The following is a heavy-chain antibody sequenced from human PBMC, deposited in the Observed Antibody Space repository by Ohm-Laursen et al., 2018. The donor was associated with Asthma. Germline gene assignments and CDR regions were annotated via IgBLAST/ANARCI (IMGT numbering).Heavy chain of an antibody. CDR2: MNPNSGTT. CDR1: GYTFSNYD. Sequence: ASVKVSCNASGYTFSNYDINWVRQATGQGLEWMGWMNPNSGTTGYAQKFQGRVTMTRNASITTAYMELSSLRSDDTAVYYCARVGKGGNSGIDFWGLGAQVTVTS. CDR3: ARVGKGGNSGIDF. D-gene: IGHD4-23*01. V-gene: IGHV1-8*01. J-gene: IGHJ4*02.